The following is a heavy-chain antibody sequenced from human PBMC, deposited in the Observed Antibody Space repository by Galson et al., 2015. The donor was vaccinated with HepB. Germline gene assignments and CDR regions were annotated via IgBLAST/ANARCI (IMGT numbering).Heavy chain of an antibody. Sequence: SVKVSCKASGYTFTSYDINWVRQAPGQGLEWMGWMNPNSGNTGYAQKFQGRVTMTRNTSISTAYMELSSLRSEDTAVYYCARGGSDYDFWSGSMYNWFDPWGQGTLVTVSS. CDR3: ARGGSDYDFWSGSMYNWFDP. CDR2: MNPNSGNT. D-gene: IGHD3-3*01. CDR1: GYTFTSYD. V-gene: IGHV1-8*01. J-gene: IGHJ5*02.